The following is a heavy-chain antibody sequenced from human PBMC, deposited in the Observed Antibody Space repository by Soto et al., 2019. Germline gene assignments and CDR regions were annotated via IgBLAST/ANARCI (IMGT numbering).Heavy chain of an antibody. CDR3: ARDNNDFWSLYPLAFDY. Sequence: SETLSLTCTVSGGSLTKCYWSWMRQPAGKGLGWIGRVSTSGNVVSKASLRSRLTMSVDTSKNQFSLRLTSVTAADTAVYYCARDNNDFWSLYPLAFDYWGQGALVTVSS. D-gene: IGHD3-3*01. V-gene: IGHV4-4*07. CDR2: VSTSGNV. J-gene: IGHJ4*02. CDR1: GGSLTKCY.